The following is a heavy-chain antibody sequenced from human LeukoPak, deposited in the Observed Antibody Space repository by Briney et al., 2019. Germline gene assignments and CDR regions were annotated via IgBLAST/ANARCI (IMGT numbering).Heavy chain of an antibody. J-gene: IGHJ4*01. CDR2: IYSDDST. D-gene: IGHD3-3*01. CDR3: SRVFRVDNTTINY. CDR1: GLTVSSNY. Sequence: GESLRLSPSAPGLTVSSNYMSWVRQAPGKGLELVSVIYSDDSTYYADSVRGRFTISRDNSKNTLYLQMNSLRADYSDVKYSSRVFRVDNTTINYWGQGTLVTVSS. V-gene: IGHV3-66*02.